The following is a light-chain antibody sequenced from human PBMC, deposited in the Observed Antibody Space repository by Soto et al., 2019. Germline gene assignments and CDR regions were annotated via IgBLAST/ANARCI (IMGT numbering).Light chain of an antibody. Sequence: EIVLTQSPATLSLSPGERATLSCRASQSIGLAIAWYQHKPGQAPRLLIFDASQRATGIPARFRGSGSGTDFTLTISSLEPEDFAVYYCQQRSNWPQITFGQGTRLEIK. CDR3: QQRSNWPQIT. J-gene: IGKJ5*01. CDR2: DAS. V-gene: IGKV3-11*01. CDR1: QSIGLA.